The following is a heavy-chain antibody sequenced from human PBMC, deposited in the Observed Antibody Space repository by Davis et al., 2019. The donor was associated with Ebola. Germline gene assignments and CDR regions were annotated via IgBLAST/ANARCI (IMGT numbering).Heavy chain of an antibody. Sequence: MPSETLSLTCTVSGGSISSYYWSWIRQPPGKGLEWIGYIYYSGSTNYNPSLKSRVTIPVDTSKNQFSLKLSSVTAADTAVYYCARAARPIVGWFDPWGQGTLVTVSS. CDR1: GGSISSYY. D-gene: IGHD6-6*01. CDR2: IYYSGST. J-gene: IGHJ5*02. V-gene: IGHV4-59*01. CDR3: ARAARPIVGWFDP.